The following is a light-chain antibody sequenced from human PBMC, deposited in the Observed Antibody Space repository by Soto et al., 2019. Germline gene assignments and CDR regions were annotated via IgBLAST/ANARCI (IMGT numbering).Light chain of an antibody. V-gene: IGKV3-11*01. Sequence: EIVMTQSPATMSVSPGERATLSCRASENVYNYLAWYQQIPGQPPRLLIYDASNRAAGVPARFSGSGSGTDFNLTISRLEPEDFAVYYCQQRNDWTRTFGQGTKVDIK. CDR3: QQRNDWTRT. CDR1: ENVYNY. CDR2: DAS. J-gene: IGKJ1*01.